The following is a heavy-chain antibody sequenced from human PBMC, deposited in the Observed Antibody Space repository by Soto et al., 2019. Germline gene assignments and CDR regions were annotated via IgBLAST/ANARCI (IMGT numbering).Heavy chain of an antibody. Sequence: EAQLLESGGGFVQPGGSLRLSCAGSGFSFSSHWMHWVRQAPGKGLVWVSRMKGDGSTANYADSVKGRLTISRDNARNTVYLHMNSLRVDDTAVYYCARGIPGHYGFDIWGQGTMVTVSS. J-gene: IGHJ3*02. CDR3: ARGIPGHYGFDI. V-gene: IGHV3-74*01. CDR2: MKGDGSTA. CDR1: GFSFSSHW. D-gene: IGHD3-10*01.